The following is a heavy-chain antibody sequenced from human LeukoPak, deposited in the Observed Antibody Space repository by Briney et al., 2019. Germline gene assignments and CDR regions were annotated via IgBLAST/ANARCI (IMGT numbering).Heavy chain of an antibody. D-gene: IGHD4-17*01. Sequence: GGSLRLSCAASGFTLSSYAMSWVRQAPGKGLEWVSAISGSGGSTYYADSVKGRFTISRDNSKNTLYLQMNSLRAEDTAVYYCAKVTTVTKNYYYGMDVWGQGTTVTVSS. CDR2: ISGSGGST. CDR3: AKVTTVTKNYYYGMDV. V-gene: IGHV3-23*01. CDR1: GFTLSSYA. J-gene: IGHJ6*02.